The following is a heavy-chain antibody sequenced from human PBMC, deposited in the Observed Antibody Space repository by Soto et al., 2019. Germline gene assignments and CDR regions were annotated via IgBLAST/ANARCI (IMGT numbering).Heavy chain of an antibody. Sequence: GGTLRLSCAASGFTFTRYSMNWVRQAPGKGLEWVSSISSTTNYIYYGDSMKGRFTISRDNAKNSLYLEMNSLRAEDTAVYYCARESEDLTSNFDYWGQGTLVTVSS. CDR3: ARESEDLTSNFDY. CDR2: ISSTTNYI. J-gene: IGHJ4*02. CDR1: GFTFTRYS. V-gene: IGHV3-21*06.